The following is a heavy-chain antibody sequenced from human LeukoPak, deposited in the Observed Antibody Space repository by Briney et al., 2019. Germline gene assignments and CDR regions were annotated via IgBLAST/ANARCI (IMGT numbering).Heavy chain of an antibody. Sequence: SETLSLTCTVSGGSISSSSYYWGWIRQPPGKGLEWIGSIYYSGSTYYNPSLKSRVTISVDTSKNQFSLKLSSVTAADTAVYYCARDLESGSYWGQGTLVTVPS. J-gene: IGHJ4*02. V-gene: IGHV4-39*07. D-gene: IGHD1-26*01. CDR1: GGSISSSSYY. CDR2: IYYSGST. CDR3: ARDLESGSY.